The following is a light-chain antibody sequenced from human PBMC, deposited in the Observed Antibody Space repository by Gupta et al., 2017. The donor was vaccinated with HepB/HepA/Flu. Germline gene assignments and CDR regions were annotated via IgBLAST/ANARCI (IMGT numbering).Light chain of an antibody. J-gene: IGKJ2*01. CDR2: LGS. CDR1: QSLLHSNGYNY. CDR3: MQALQTPRT. V-gene: IGKV2-28*01. Sequence: VMTQSPLSLPVTPGEPASISCRSSQSLLHSNGYNYLDWYLQKPGQSPQLLIYLGSNRASGVPDRFSGSGSGTDFTLKISRVEAEDVGVYYCMQALQTPRTFGQGTKLEIK.